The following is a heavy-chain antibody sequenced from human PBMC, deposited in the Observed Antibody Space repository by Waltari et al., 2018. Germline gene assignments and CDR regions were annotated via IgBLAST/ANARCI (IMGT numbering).Heavy chain of an antibody. D-gene: IGHD2-2*01. CDR2: ISSSSSTI. CDR3: AKELSAAQKYGLDV. J-gene: IGHJ6*02. Sequence: EVQLVESGGGLVQPGGSLRLSCAASGFTFSSYSMNWVRQAPGKGLEWVSYISSSSSTIYYADSVKGRFTISRDNAKNSLYLQMNSLRAEDTALYYCAKELSAAQKYGLDVWGQGTTVTVS. V-gene: IGHV3-48*04. CDR1: GFTFSSYS.